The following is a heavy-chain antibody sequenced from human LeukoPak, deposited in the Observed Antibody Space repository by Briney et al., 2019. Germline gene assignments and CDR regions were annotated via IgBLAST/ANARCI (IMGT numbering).Heavy chain of an antibody. CDR1: GFTFSIFG. Sequence: GALRPLCGAAGFTFSIFGMAWGRPAPGKGLEWVTFMRYDGDGDFSADSVKGRFTISRDNSKNTLYLQMNSLRAEDTAVYYCARGSLDYWGQGTLVTVSS. CDR2: MRYDGDGD. V-gene: IGHV3-30*02. J-gene: IGHJ4*02. CDR3: ARGSLDY.